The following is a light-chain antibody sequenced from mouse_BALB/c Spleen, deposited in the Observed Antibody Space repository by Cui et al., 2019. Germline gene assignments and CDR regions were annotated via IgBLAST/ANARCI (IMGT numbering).Light chain of an antibody. CDR3: QQRSSNPPWT. Sequence: QIVLTQSPALMSASPGEKVTMTCSASSSVSYMYWYQQKPRSSPKPWIYLTSNLASGVPARFSGSGSGNSYSLTISSMEAEDAATYYCQQRSSNPPWTFGGGTKLEIK. V-gene: IGKV4-68*01. J-gene: IGKJ1*01. CDR2: LTS. CDR1: SSVSY.